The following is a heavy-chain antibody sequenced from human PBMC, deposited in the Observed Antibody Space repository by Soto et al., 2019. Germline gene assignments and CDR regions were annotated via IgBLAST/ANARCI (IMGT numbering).Heavy chain of an antibody. V-gene: IGHV3-23*01. D-gene: IGHD3-10*01. CDR1: GFTFINYA. CDR2: ISGGGDAP. CDR3: ARKVPGSTSRPDYWYFDL. J-gene: IGHJ2*01. Sequence: EVQLLESGGGLVQPGGSLRLSCAGSGFTFINYAMNWIRQAPGKGLEWVSTISGGGDAPFFADSVRGRFTISRDNSKNTVTLQMNNLGVDATAVYFCARKVPGSTSRPDYWYFDLWCRGTLVTVSS.